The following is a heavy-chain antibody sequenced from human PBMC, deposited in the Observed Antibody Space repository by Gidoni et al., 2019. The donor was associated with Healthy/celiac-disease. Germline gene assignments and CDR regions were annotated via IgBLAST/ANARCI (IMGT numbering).Heavy chain of an antibody. J-gene: IGHJ4*02. CDR3: TRVDGKLGDY. V-gene: IGHV3-49*04. Sequence: EVQLGESGGGLVQPGRSMRLSCTASGFPFGDYAMSWVRQAPGKGLEWVGFIRSKAYGETTEYAASVKGRFTISRDDSKSIAYLQMNSLKTEDTAVYYCTRVDGKLGDYWGQGTLVTVSS. CDR1: GFPFGDYA. D-gene: IGHD6-13*01. CDR2: IRSKAYGETT.